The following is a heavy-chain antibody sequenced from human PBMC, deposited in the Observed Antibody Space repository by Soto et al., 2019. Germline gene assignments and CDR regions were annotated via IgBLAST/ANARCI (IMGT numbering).Heavy chain of an antibody. CDR3: ARFVRSCSGTTCYTRADV. D-gene: IGHD2-2*02. CDR1: GGSVSSDTHY. J-gene: IGHJ6*02. CDR2: IYSSGST. V-gene: IGHV4-61*01. Sequence: QVQLQESGPGLVKPSETLSLTCTVSGGSVSSDTHYWSWIRQPPGKRLEWIGCIYSSGSTNYNPSLKGRVTMSVDTSKNQFALKLRSVIVADTAVYHCARFVRSCSGTTCYTRADVWGQGNTVTVSS.